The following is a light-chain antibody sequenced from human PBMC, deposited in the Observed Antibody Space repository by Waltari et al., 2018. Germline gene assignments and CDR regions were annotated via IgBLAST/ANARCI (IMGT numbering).Light chain of an antibody. CDR2: DAS. V-gene: IGKV3-11*01. CDR1: QSVSSY. CDR3: QHRSDWPKVT. Sequence: EIVLTQSPATLSLSPGERATLSCRASQSVSSYLAWTQHKPGQAPRRLICDASNRATGIPARVSGSGSGTDCTLTISSLEPEDSAVYYCQHRSDWPKVTFGQGTRLEIK. J-gene: IGKJ5*01.